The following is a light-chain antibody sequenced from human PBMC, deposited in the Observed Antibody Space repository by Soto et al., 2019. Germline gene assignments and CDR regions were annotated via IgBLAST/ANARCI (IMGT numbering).Light chain of an antibody. Sequence: QSALTQPASVSGSPGQSITISCTGTSSDVGGYNYVSWYQQHPGKAPKLIIYEVTNRPSGVSNRFSGSKSGNTASLTISGLQAEDEPDYYFNSYTTTNSWVFGGGTKVTVL. J-gene: IGLJ3*02. CDR3: NSYTTTNSWV. CDR2: EVT. CDR1: SSDVGGYNY. V-gene: IGLV2-14*01.